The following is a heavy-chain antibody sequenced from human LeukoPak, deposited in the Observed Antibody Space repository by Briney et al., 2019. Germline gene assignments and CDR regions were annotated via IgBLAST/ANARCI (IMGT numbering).Heavy chain of an antibody. CDR1: GYTFTSYG. J-gene: IGHJ4*02. CDR3: ARNTDTGELVD. CDR2: MNPNSGNT. D-gene: IGHD5-18*01. V-gene: IGHV1-18*01. Sequence: ASVKVSCKASGYTFTSYGINWVRQATGQGLEWMGWMNPNSGNTGYAQKFQGRVTMTTDTSTSTAYMELRSLRSDDTAVYYCARNTDTGELVDWGQGTLVTVSS.